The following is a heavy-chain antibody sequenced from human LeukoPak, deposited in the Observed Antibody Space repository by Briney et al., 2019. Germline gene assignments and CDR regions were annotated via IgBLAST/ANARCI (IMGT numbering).Heavy chain of an antibody. CDR2: ISSGGNT. D-gene: IGHD5-18*01. Sequence: PGGSLRLSCKVSGFTVSSNSWSWVRQAPGKGLEWVSFISSGGNTDHSDSVKGRFTISRDNSKNTPYLQMNSLRAEDTAVYYCAREVQLWCYFDYWGQGTLVTVSS. CDR3: AREVQLWCYFDY. V-gene: IGHV3-53*05. CDR1: GFTVSSNS. J-gene: IGHJ4*02.